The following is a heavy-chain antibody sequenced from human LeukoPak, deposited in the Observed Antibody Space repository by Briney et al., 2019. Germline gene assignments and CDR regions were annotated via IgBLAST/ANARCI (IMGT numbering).Heavy chain of an antibody. CDR1: GGSFSGYY. Sequence: SETLSLTCAVYGGSFSGYYWSWIRQPPGKGLEWLGEINHSGSTNYNPSLKSRVTISVDTSKNQFSLKLSSVTAADTAVYFCARALGSYTGYDYSWFDPWGQGTLVTVSS. J-gene: IGHJ5*02. CDR3: ARALGSYTGYDYSWFDP. V-gene: IGHV4-34*01. D-gene: IGHD5-12*01. CDR2: INHSGST.